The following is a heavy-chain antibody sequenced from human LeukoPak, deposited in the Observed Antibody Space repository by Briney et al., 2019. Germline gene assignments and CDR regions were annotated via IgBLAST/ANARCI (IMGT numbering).Heavy chain of an antibody. J-gene: IGHJ5*02. Sequence: ASVKVSCKVSGYTLTELSMHWVRQAPGKGLEWMGGFDPEDGETIYAQKFQGRVTMTEDTSTDTAYMELSSLRSEDTAVYYCATQLRPSGGSCYRRRWFDPWGQGTLVTVSS. V-gene: IGHV1-24*01. CDR3: ATQLRPSGGSCYRRRWFDP. D-gene: IGHD2-15*01. CDR1: GYTLTELS. CDR2: FDPEDGET.